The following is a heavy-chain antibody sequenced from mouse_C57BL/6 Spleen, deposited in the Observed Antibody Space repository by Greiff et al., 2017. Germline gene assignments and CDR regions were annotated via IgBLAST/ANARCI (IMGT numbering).Heavy chain of an antibody. CDR3: ARSNSSSYFDV. CDR1: GYTFTSYT. D-gene: IGHD1-1*01. Sequence: QVQLQQSGAELARPGASVKMSCKASGYTFTSYTMHWVKQRPGQGLEWIGYINPSSGYTKYNQKFKDKATLTADKSSSTAYMQLSSLTSEDSAVYDCARSNSSSYFDVWGQGTTLTVSS. J-gene: IGHJ2*01. CDR2: INPSSGYT. V-gene: IGHV1-4*01.